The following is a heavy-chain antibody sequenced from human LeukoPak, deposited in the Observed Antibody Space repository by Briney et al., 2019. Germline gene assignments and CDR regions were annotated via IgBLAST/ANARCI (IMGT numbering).Heavy chain of an antibody. CDR1: GFTFSTFW. CDR2: IKQDGSEN. Sequence: GGSLRLSCAASGFTFSTFWMTWVRQAPGKGLEWVATIKQDGSENYYADSVKGRFTISRDNAKNSLHLQMNSLGAEDTSVYYCARSSSGWYDYWGQGTLVTVSS. V-gene: IGHV3-7*01. CDR3: ARSSSGWYDY. J-gene: IGHJ4*02. D-gene: IGHD6-19*01.